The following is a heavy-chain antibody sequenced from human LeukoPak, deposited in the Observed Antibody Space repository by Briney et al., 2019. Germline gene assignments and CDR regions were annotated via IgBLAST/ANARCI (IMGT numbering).Heavy chain of an antibody. CDR2: IYYSGST. V-gene: IGHV4-39*01. Sequence: SETLSLTCTVSGGSISGTSYYWGWIRQPPGKGLEWIGSIYYSGSTYYNPSLKSRVTISVDTSKNQFSLKLSSVTAADTAVYYCARHPMVRGVIIREYFDYWGQGTLVTVSS. CDR3: ARHPMVRGVIIREYFDY. J-gene: IGHJ4*02. CDR1: GGSISGTSYY. D-gene: IGHD3-10*01.